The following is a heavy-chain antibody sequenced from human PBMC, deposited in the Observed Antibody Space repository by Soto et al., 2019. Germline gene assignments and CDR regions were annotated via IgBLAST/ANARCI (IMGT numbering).Heavy chain of an antibody. D-gene: IGHD2-2*01. V-gene: IGHV3-9*01. CDR2: ISWNSGSI. J-gene: IGHJ4*02. CDR3: AKDLRYCSSTSCYSAFDY. CDR1: GFTFDDYA. Sequence: GGSLRLSCAASGFTFDDYAMHWVRQAPGKGLEWVSGISWNSGSIGYADSVKGRFTISRDNAKNSLYLQMNSLRAEDTALYYCAKDLRYCSSTSCYSAFDYWGQGTLVTVSS.